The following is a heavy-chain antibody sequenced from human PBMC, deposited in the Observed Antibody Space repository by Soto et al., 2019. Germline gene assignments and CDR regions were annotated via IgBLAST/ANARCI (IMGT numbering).Heavy chain of an antibody. CDR1: GGTFSNSP. CDR2: VIPVFKTA. Sequence: QVQLVQSGAEVKKPGSSVKVSCKSSGGTFSNSPISWVRQAPGQGLEWVGGVIPVFKTANYAQKFQGRVTITADESTNTAYMGLSSLRSGDTAVYYCARSRFVVGVTEDYYGMDVWDHGTTVTVSS. D-gene: IGHD2-15*01. V-gene: IGHV1-69*12. CDR3: ARSRFVVGVTEDYYGMDV. J-gene: IGHJ6*02.